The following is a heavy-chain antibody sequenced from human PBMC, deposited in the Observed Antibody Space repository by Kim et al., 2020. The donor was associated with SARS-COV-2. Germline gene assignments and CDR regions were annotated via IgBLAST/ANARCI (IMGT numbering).Heavy chain of an antibody. CDR2: INHSGST. CDR1: GGSFSGYY. D-gene: IGHD3-10*01. CDR3: ARGMVTMVRGVIIRWFDP. J-gene: IGHJ5*02. V-gene: IGHV4-34*01. Sequence: SETLSLTCAVCGGSFSGYYWSWIRQPPGKGLEWIGEINHSGSTNYNPSLKSRVTISVDTSKNQFSLKLSSVTAADTAVYYCARGMVTMVRGVIIRWFDPWGQGTLVTVSS.